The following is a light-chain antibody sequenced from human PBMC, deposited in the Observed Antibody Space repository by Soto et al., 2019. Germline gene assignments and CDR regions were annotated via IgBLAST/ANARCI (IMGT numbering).Light chain of an antibody. CDR2: AAS. Sequence: DIQMTQSPSSLSASVGDRVTITCRASQAIYNYLAWYQQKPGKVPTLLISAASTLQSGFPSRFSGSGSGTDFTLTISSLQSEDVSTYYCQKFSAVPTFGGGTKVEI. CDR1: QAIYNY. J-gene: IGKJ4*01. CDR3: QKFSAVPT. V-gene: IGKV1-27*01.